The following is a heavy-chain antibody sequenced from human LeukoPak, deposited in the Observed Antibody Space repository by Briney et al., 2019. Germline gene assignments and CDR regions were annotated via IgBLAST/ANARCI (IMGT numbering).Heavy chain of an antibody. CDR1: GGSISSGGYS. CDR2: IYHSGST. D-gene: IGHD6-19*01. Sequence: SETLSLTCAVSGGSISSGGYSWSWIRQPPGKGLEWIGYIYHSGSTYYNPSLKSRVTISVDTSKNQFSLKLSSVTAADTAVYYCARVTGQWLGRTEFDYWGQGTLVTVSS. V-gene: IGHV4-30-2*01. J-gene: IGHJ4*02. CDR3: ARVTGQWLGRTEFDY.